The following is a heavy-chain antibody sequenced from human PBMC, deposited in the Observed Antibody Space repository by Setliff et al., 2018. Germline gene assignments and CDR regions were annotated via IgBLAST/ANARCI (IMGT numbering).Heavy chain of an antibody. CDR3: ARVPALGGMVGTHGIDY. J-gene: IGHJ4*02. D-gene: IGHD1-26*01. Sequence: SETLSLTCAVSSLSVSSGYFWGWIRQSPGKGLEWIGCLYHGGTTHYNPSLKSRVTISLDTSKKGFSLKLSSVTAADTAFYYCARVPALGGMVGTHGIDYWGQGTLVTVSS. CDR1: SLSVSSGYF. CDR2: LYHGGTT. V-gene: IGHV4-38-2*01.